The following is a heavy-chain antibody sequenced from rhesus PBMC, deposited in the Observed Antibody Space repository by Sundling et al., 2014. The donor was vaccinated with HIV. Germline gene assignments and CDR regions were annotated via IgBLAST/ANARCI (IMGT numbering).Heavy chain of an antibody. V-gene: IGHV3S42*01. D-gene: IGHD2-39*02. CDR1: GFTFSGHY. CDR2: INPGGIGT. CDR3: AKDLAYCSVTYCNPFFGLDS. Sequence: EVQLVESGGGLAKPGGSLRLSCAASGFTFSGHYIYWVRQAPGKGLEWVSGINPGGIGTYYADSVKGRFTISRDNSKSTLSLQMNSLRVEDTAVYYCAKDLAYCSVTYCNPFFGLDSWGQGVVVSVSS. J-gene: IGHJ6*01.